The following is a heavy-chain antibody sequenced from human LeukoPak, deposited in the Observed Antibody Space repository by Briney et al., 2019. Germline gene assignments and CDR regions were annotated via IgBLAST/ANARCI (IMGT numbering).Heavy chain of an antibody. CDR1: GFTVSSNY. V-gene: IGHV4-4*02. CDR2: IYHRGST. Sequence: GSLRLSCAASGFTVSSNYMSWVRQPPGKGLEWIGEIYHRGSTNYNPSLKSRVTISVDKSKNHFSLNLSSVTAADTAVYYCARDGGKDYYGSGSYYPKWFDPWGQGTLVTVSS. D-gene: IGHD3-10*01. CDR3: ARDGGKDYYGSGSYYPKWFDP. J-gene: IGHJ5*02.